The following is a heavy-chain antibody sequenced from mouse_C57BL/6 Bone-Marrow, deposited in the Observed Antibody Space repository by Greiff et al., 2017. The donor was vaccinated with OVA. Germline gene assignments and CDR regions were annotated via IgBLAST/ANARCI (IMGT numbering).Heavy chain of an antibody. CDR3: ARHEEITTVGRDYFDY. J-gene: IGHJ2*01. CDR2: FYPGSGSI. CDR1: GYTFTEYT. D-gene: IGHD1-1*01. Sequence: VMLVESGAELVKPGASVKLSCKASGYTFTEYTIHWVKQRSGQGLEWIGWFYPGSGSIKYNEKFKDKATLTADKSSSTVYMELSRLTSEDSAVYFCARHEEITTVGRDYFDYWGQGTTLTVSS. V-gene: IGHV1-62-2*01.